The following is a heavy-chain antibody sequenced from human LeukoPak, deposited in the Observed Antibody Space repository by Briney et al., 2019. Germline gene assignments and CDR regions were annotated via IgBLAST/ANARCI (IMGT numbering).Heavy chain of an antibody. CDR3: ARVGTTDLRYFDRLHGGYYMDF. CDR2: INWNGGST. J-gene: IGHJ6*03. V-gene: IGHV3-20*04. D-gene: IGHD3-9*01. CDR1: GFTFDDYG. Sequence: GGSLRLSCAASGFTFDDYGMSWVRQAPGKGLEWVSGINWNGGSTGYADSVKGRFTISRDNAKNSLYLQMNSLRAEDTALYYCARVGTTDLRYFDRLHGGYYMDFWGKGTTVTVSS.